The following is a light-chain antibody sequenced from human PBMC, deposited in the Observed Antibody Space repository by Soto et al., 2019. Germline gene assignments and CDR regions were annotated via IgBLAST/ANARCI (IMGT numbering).Light chain of an antibody. Sequence: IQMTQSPSTLSASVGDRVTITCRASRNINNWLAWYQQKPGKAPNLLIYETSRLVSGVPSRFSARGSGTEFTLTISSLQPDDFATYYCQQSDSDSCTFGQGTKL. V-gene: IGKV1-5*03. CDR1: RNINNW. CDR3: QQSDSDSCT. J-gene: IGKJ2*02. CDR2: ETS.